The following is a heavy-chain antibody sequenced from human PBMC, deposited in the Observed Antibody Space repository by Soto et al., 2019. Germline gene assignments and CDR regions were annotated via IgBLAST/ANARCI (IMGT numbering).Heavy chain of an antibody. CDR1: GGTFSSYA. J-gene: IGHJ4*02. D-gene: IGHD1-1*01. CDR3: ARDETTMIYLY. V-gene: IGHV1-69*12. Sequence: QVQLVQSGAEVKKPGSSVKVSCKASGGTFSSYAISWVRQAPGQGLEWMGGIIPIFGTANYAQKFQGRVTIPADEAASAAYMWLGSLRLEDTAVYSCARDETTMIYLYWGQGTLVTVSS. CDR2: IIPIFGTA.